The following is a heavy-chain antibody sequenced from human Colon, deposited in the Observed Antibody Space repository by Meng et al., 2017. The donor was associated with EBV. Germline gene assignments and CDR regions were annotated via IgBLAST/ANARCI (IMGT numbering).Heavy chain of an antibody. D-gene: IGHD6-19*01. V-gene: IGHV4-31*03. CDR2: IYYSGST. CDR3: ARVSSGWGYFDY. CDR1: GGSVSSGGYY. Sequence: VQRQESGPGVVKPSQTLSLTCTVSGGSVSSGGYYWTWIRQHPGKGLEWFGHIYYSGSTFYNPSLKRRVIISIDTTKNQFSLNLRSVTAADTAVYYCARVSSGWGYFDYWGQGTLVTVSS. J-gene: IGHJ4*02.